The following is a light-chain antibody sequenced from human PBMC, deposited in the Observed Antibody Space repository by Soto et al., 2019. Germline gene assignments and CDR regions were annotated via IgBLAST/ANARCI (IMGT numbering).Light chain of an antibody. J-gene: IGKJ5*01. CDR1: QSVSSSY. Sequence: EIVLTQSQGTQSLSPGERATLSCRASQSVSSSYLAWYQQRPGQAPRLLVYGASSRATGIPDRFSGSGSGTDFTLTINRLEPEDFAVYYCQQYGSSITFGQGTRLEIK. CDR2: GAS. V-gene: IGKV3-20*01. CDR3: QQYGSSIT.